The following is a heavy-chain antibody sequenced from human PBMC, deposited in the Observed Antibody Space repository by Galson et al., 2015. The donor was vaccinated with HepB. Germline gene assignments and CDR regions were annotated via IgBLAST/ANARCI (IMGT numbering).Heavy chain of an antibody. J-gene: IGHJ3*02. D-gene: IGHD3-22*01. CDR3: ARDRPEYYYDSSGYHDAFDI. CDR1: GFTFSSYW. V-gene: IGHV3-7*01. Sequence: SLRLSCAASGFTFSSYWMSWVRQAPGKGLEWAANIKQDGSEKYYVDSVKGRFTISRDNAKNSLYLQMNSLRAEDTAVYYCARDRPEYYYDSSGYHDAFDIWGQGTMVTVSS. CDR2: IKQDGSEK.